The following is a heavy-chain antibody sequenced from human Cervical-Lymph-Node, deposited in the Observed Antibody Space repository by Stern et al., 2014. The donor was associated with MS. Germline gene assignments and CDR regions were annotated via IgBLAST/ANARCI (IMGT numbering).Heavy chain of an antibody. D-gene: IGHD2-2*01. CDR3: ARDPYYCSGTSCYRGYGLDV. J-gene: IGHJ6*02. CDR2: ISSSSSSI. Sequence: EVQLEESGGGLVKPGGFLRLSCAASGFTFSSYSMNWVRQAPGKGLEWVSCISSSSSSIYYADSVKCRFTISRDNAKNSLYLQMNSLRAEDTAVYYCARDPYYCSGTSCYRGYGLDVWGQGTTVTVSS. CDR1: GFTFSSYS. V-gene: IGHV3-21*01.